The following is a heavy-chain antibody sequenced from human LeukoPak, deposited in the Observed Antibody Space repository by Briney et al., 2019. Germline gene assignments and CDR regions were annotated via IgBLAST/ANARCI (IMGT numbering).Heavy chain of an antibody. Sequence: ASVKVSCKASGYTFTSYGISWVRLAPGQGLEWMGWISAYNGNTSYAQKLQGRVTMTTDTSTSTAYMELRSLRSDDTAVYYFARDARYCSGGSCYMFDYWGQGTLVTVSS. CDR1: GYTFTSYG. CDR2: ISAYNGNT. V-gene: IGHV1-18*01. CDR3: ARDARYCSGGSCYMFDY. J-gene: IGHJ4*02. D-gene: IGHD2-15*01.